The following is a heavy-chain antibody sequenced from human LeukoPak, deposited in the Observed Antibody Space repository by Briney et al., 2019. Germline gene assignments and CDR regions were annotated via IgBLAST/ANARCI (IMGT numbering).Heavy chain of an antibody. D-gene: IGHD6-13*01. Sequence: GRFLRLSCAASGFTFSSYGMHWVRQAPGKGLEWVAVIWYDGSNKYYADSVKGRFTISRDNSKNTLYLQMNSLRAEDTAVYYCARDSSSGRIDYWGQGTLVTVSS. CDR3: ARDSSSGRIDY. CDR2: IWYDGSNK. V-gene: IGHV3-33*01. J-gene: IGHJ4*02. CDR1: GFTFSSYG.